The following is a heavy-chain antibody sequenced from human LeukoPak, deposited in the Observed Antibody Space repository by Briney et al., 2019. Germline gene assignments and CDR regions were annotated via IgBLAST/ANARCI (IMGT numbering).Heavy chain of an antibody. CDR1: GGSFSGYY. J-gene: IGHJ5*02. D-gene: IGHD1-14*01. CDR2: INHSGST. V-gene: IGHV4-34*01. CDR3: ARVPKLLNHNWSDP. Sequence: PSETLSLTCAVYGGSFSGYYWSWIRQPPGKGLEWIGEINHSGSTNYNPSPKSRVTISVDTSKNQFSLKLSSVTAADTAVYYCARVPKLLNHNWSDPWGQGTLVTVSS.